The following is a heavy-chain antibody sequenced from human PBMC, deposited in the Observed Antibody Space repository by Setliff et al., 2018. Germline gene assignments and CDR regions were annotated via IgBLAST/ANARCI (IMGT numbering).Heavy chain of an antibody. CDR2: IIPVFRTA. Sequence: GASVKVSCKASGYTFPESIVSWVRQAPGQGLEWMGRIIPVFRTANYAQKFRGRVTITADEVARTAYMELSTLRSEDTAVYYCARDTRDKYDSSGYYLSLDSWVQGSLVTVSS. J-gene: IGHJ4*02. CDR1: GYTFPESI. V-gene: IGHV1-69*13. D-gene: IGHD3-22*01. CDR3: ARDTRDKYDSSGYYLSLDS.